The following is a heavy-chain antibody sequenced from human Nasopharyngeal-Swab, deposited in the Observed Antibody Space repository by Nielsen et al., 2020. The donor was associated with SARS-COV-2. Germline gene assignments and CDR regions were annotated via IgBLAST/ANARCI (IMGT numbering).Heavy chain of an antibody. V-gene: IGHV4-30-4*01. D-gene: IGHD3-22*01. J-gene: IGHJ5*02. CDR3: ARDYYDSSGYYGGFDP. Sequence: RQAPGKGLEWIGYIYYSGSTYYNPSLKSRVTISVDTSKNRFSLKLSSVTAADTAVYYCARDYYDSSGYYGGFDPWGQGTLVTVSS. CDR2: IYYSGST.